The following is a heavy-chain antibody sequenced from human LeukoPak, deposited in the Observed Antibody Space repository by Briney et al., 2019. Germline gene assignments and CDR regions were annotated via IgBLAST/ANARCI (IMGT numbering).Heavy chain of an antibody. V-gene: IGHV4-39*07. CDR1: GGSISSSSYF. J-gene: IGHJ4*02. CDR2: IYYSGST. Sequence: SETLSLTCTVSGGSISSSSYFWGWIRQPPGKGLEWIGSIYYSGSTYYNPSLKSRVTISIDTSKNQFSLKLSSVTAADTAVYYCARDGFWGQGTLVTVSS. CDR3: ARDGF.